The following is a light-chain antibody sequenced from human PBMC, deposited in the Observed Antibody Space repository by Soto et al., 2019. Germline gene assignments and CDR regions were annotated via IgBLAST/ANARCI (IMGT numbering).Light chain of an antibody. Sequence: QSALTQPASVSGSPGQSITISCTGTISHVGSYSLVSCYQQHPGKAPNLMIYEGSKRPSGVSNRFSGSKSGNTASLTISGLQAEDAADYYCCSYAGTYVFGHRTKVTVL. CDR2: EGS. J-gene: IGLJ1*01. CDR1: ISHVGSYSL. V-gene: IGLV2-23*01. CDR3: CSYAGTYV.